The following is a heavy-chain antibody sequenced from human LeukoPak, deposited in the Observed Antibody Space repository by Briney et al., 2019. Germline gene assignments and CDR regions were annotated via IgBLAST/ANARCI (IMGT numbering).Heavy chain of an antibody. CDR3: ARDSTGASV. Sequence: ASVKVSCKASAYTFNDYYVHWVRQAPGQGLQWMGWIGPNSGDAEYAQKFQGRFTMTRDRSISTAYMDLGRLTSDDTAVYYCARDSTGASVWGKGTTVTVSS. D-gene: IGHD1-14*01. J-gene: IGHJ6*04. CDR1: AYTFNDYY. CDR2: IGPNSGDA. V-gene: IGHV1-2*02.